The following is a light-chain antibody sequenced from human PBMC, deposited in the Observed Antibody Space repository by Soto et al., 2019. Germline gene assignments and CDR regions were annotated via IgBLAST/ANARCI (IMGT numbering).Light chain of an antibody. CDR3: QQYNNSPAT. J-gene: IGKJ4*01. Sequence: EIVMAQYTATLSVSPGERATLSCRASQSVSSNLAWYQQKPGQAPRLLIYGASTRATGIPARFSGSGSGTEFTLTISSLQSEDFAVYYCQQYNNSPATFGGGTKVDIK. CDR1: QSVSSN. V-gene: IGKV3-15*01. CDR2: GAS.